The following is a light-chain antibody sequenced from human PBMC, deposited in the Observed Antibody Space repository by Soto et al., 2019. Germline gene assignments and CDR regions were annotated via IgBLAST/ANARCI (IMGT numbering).Light chain of an antibody. V-gene: IGLV2-23*02. J-gene: IGLJ2*01. CDR2: EVS. Sequence: QSVLTQPASVSGSPGQSITISCTGTSSDVGSYNLVSWYQQHPGKAPKLMIYEVSKRPSGVSNRFSGSKSGNTASLTISGLQAEDEADYCCCSYGGRSTFVVFGGGTKVTVL. CDR3: CSYGGRSTFVV. CDR1: SSDVGSYNL.